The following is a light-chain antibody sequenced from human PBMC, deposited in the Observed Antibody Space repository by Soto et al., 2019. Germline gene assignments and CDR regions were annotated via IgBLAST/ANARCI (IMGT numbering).Light chain of an antibody. CDR3: QQRGNRPPWT. Sequence: EIVLPQSPGTLSLSPGERATLSCRASQSVSSNYLAWYQHKPGQAPRLLIYGASSRATGIPARFSGSGSGTDFTLTISSLEPEDFAVYYCQQRGNRPPWTFGQGTKVDI. CDR2: GAS. J-gene: IGKJ1*01. V-gene: IGKV3D-20*02. CDR1: QSVSSNY.